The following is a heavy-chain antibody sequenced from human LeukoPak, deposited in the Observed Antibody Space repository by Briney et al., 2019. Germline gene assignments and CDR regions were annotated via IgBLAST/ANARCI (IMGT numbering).Heavy chain of an antibody. CDR1: GFTFSSYS. CDR3: AREAVLRYFDWLSY. D-gene: IGHD3-9*01. J-gene: IGHJ4*02. V-gene: IGHV3-21*01. CDR2: ISSGSSYI. Sequence: GGSLRLSCAASGFTFSSYSMNWVRQAPGKGLEWVSSISSGSSYIYYADSVKGRFTISRDNAKNSLYLQMNSLRAEDTAVYYCAREAVLRYFDWLSYWGQGTLVTVSS.